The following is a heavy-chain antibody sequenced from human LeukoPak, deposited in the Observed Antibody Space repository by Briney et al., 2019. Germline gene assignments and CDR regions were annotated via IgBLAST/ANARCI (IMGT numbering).Heavy chain of an antibody. CDR1: GGSISSYY. J-gene: IGHJ4*02. CDR3: ARQTDYYDSSGYYSYYFDY. D-gene: IGHD3-22*01. V-gene: IGHV4-59*08. CDR2: IYYSGST. Sequence: SETLSLTCTVSGGSISSYYWSLIRQPPGKGLEWIGYIYYSGSTNYNPSLKSRVTISVDTSKNQFSLKLSSVTAADTAVYYCARQTDYYDSSGYYSYYFDYWGQGTLVTVSS.